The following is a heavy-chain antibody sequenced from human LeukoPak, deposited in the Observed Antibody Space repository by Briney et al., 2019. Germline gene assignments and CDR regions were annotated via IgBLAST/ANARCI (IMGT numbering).Heavy chain of an antibody. V-gene: IGHV4-61*02. CDR1: GGSISSGSYY. D-gene: IGHD3-22*01. CDR3: ARLPPSYYYDSSGYYPAYYYYGMDV. Sequence: PSETLSLTCTVSGGSISSGSYYWSWIRQPAGKGLEWIGRIYTSESTNYNPSLKSRVTISVDTSKNQFSLKLSSVTAADTAVYYCARLPPSYYYDSSGYYPAYYYYGMDVWGQGTTVTVSS. CDR2: IYTSEST. J-gene: IGHJ6*02.